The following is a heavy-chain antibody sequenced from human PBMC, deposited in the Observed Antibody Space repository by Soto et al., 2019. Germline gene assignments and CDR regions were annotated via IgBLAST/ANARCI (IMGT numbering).Heavy chain of an antibody. J-gene: IGHJ6*02. D-gene: IGHD3-22*01. CDR1: GFTFSSYG. Sequence: GGSLRLSCAASGFTFSSYGMHWVRQAPGKGLEWVAVIWYDGSNKYYADSVKGRFTISRDNSKNTLYLQMNSLRAEDTAVYYCARDYYDSITLYYYYGMDVWGQGTTVTVSS. CDR3: ARDYYDSITLYYYYGMDV. CDR2: IWYDGSNK. V-gene: IGHV3-33*01.